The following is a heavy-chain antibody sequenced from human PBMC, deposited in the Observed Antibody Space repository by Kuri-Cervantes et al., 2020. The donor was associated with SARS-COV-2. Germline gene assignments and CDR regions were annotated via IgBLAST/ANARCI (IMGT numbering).Heavy chain of an antibody. CDR2: INHSGGT. J-gene: IGHJ4*02. Sequence: SQTLSLPCAVYGGSFSGYYWSWIRQPPGKGLEWIGEINHSGGTDYNPSLKSRVTISIDTSKNQFSLKLSSVTAADTAAYYCAREGNDYGDYYDYWGQGTLVTVSS. CDR3: AREGNDYGDYYDY. CDR1: GGSFSGYY. V-gene: IGHV4-34*01. D-gene: IGHD4-17*01.